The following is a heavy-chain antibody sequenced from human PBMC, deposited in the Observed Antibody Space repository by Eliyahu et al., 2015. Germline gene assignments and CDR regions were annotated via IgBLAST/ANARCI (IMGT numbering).Heavy chain of an antibody. Sequence: QVQLVQSGAEVKKPGASVKVSCKASXXTFXXXDINXXRQATGQGLEWMGWMNPNSGNTGYAQKFQGRVTMTRNTSISTAYMELSSLRSEDTAVYYCARALGYYDFWSGYYSKYYFDYWGQGTLVTVSS. CDR3: ARALGYYDFWSGYYSKYYFDY. V-gene: IGHV1-8*01. CDR1: XXTFXXXD. CDR2: MNPNSGNT. J-gene: IGHJ4*02. D-gene: IGHD3-3*01.